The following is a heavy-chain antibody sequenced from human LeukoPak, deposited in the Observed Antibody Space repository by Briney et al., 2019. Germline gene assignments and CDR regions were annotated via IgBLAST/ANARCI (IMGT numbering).Heavy chain of an antibody. J-gene: IGHJ4*02. Sequence: ASVKVSCKASGYTFTSYDINWVRQAPGQGLEWMGWINPNSGGTNYAQKFQGRVTMTRDTSISTAYMELSRLRSDDTAVYYCAVESYRSFDYWGQGTLVTVSS. CDR2: INPNSGGT. D-gene: IGHD1-26*01. CDR3: AVESYRSFDY. CDR1: GYTFTSYD. V-gene: IGHV1-2*02.